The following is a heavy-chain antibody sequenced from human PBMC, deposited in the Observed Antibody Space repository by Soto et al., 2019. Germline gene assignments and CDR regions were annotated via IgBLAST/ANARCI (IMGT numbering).Heavy chain of an antibody. CDR1: GFTFSSYG. CDR2: ISYDGSNK. D-gene: IGHD6-13*01. CDR3: AKDGRSSSWSFDY. J-gene: IGHJ4*02. Sequence: GGSLRLSCAASGFTFSSYGMHWVRQAPGKGLEWVAVISYDGSNKYYADSVKGRFTISRDNSKNTLYLQMNSLRAEDTAVYYCAKDGRSSSWSFDYWGQGTMVTVYS. V-gene: IGHV3-30*18.